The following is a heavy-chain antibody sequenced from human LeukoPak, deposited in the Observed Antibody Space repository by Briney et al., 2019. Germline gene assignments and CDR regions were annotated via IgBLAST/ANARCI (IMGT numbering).Heavy chain of an antibody. J-gene: IGHJ6*02. V-gene: IGHV3-7*01. CDR2: IKQDGSEK. CDR1: GFTFSSYW. CDR3: ASGGGEHVDTAMVPYYYYGMDV. Sequence: PGGSLRLSCAASGFTFSSYWMSWVRQAPGKGLEWVANIKQDGSEKYYVDSVKGRFTISRDNAKNSLCLQMNSLRAEDTAVYYCASGGGEHVDTAMVPYYYYGMDVWGQGTTVTVSS. D-gene: IGHD5-18*01.